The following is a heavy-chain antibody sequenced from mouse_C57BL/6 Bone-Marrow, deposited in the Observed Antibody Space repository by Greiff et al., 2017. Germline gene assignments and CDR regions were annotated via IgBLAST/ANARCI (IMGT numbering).Heavy chain of an antibody. V-gene: IGHV1-52*01. CDR3: AVCGSSP. CDR1: GYTFTSYW. J-gene: IGHJ3*01. D-gene: IGHD1-3*01. Sequence: VKLQQPGAELVRPGSSVKLSCKASGYTFTSYWMHWVKQRPIQGLEWIGNIDPSDSDTHYNQKFKDKATLTVDKSSSTAYMQLSSLTSEDSAVYYCAVCGSSPWGQGTLVTVSA. CDR2: IDPSDSDT.